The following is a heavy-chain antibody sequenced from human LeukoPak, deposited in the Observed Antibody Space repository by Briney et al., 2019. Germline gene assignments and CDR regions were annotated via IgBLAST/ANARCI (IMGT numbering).Heavy chain of an antibody. D-gene: IGHD5-18*01. CDR3: ARSGVDTYGLPASGDFDY. CDR2: ISPNSGDT. J-gene: IGHJ4*02. Sequence: ASVKVSCKASGYTFTGYYVHWVRQAPGQGLEWMGRISPNSGDTNYAQKFQGRVTMTRDTSSSTAYMELSRLRSDDTAVYYCARSGVDTYGLPASGDFDYWGQGILVTVSS. CDR1: GYTFTGYY. V-gene: IGHV1-2*06.